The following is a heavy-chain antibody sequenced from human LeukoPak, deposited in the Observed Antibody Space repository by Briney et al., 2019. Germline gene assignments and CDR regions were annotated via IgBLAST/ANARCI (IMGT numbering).Heavy chain of an antibody. Sequence: SQTLSLTCAVSGGSISSGGYSWSWIRQPPGKGLEWIGYIYHSGSTYYNPSLKSRVTISVDRSKNQFSLKLSSVTAADTAVYYCARVGLGWISYGGNSDAFDIWGQGTMVTVSS. CDR1: GGSISSGGYS. CDR2: IYHSGST. D-gene: IGHD4-23*01. CDR3: ARVGLGWISYGGNSDAFDI. J-gene: IGHJ3*02. V-gene: IGHV4-30-2*01.